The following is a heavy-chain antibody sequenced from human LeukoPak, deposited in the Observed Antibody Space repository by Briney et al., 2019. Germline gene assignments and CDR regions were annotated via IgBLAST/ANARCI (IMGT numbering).Heavy chain of an antibody. Sequence: GGSLRLSCAASRFIFSSYAMTWVRQAPGKGLEWVSSISGSGGSTDYADSVKGRFTISRGNSKNTLYLQMNSLRAEDAAIYYCATIGDRRTGELYRIDYWGQGTLVTVSS. D-gene: IGHD7-27*01. CDR1: RFIFSSYA. CDR3: ATIGDRRTGELYRIDY. CDR2: ISGSGGST. V-gene: IGHV3-23*01. J-gene: IGHJ4*02.